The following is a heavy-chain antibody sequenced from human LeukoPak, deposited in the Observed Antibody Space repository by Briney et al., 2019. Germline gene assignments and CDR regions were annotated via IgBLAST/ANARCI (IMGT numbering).Heavy chain of an antibody. Sequence: KASETLSLTCTVSGGSISSYYWSWIRQPPGKGLEWIGYIYYSGSTNYNPSLKSRVTIPVDTSKNQFSLKLSSVTAADTAVYYCARGGTGYSYGYYFDYWGQGTLVTVSS. J-gene: IGHJ4*02. V-gene: IGHV4-59*01. CDR1: GGSISSYY. CDR2: IYYSGST. CDR3: ARGGTGYSYGYYFDY. D-gene: IGHD5-18*01.